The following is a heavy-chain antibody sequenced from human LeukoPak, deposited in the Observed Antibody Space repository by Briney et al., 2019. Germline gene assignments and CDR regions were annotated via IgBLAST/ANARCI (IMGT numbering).Heavy chain of an antibody. J-gene: IGHJ3*02. CDR1: GGSISSGDYY. CDR2: IYYSGST. V-gene: IGHV4-30-4*01. D-gene: IGHD2-21*02. Sequence: SETLSLTCTVSGGSISSGDYYWSWIRQPPGKGLEWIGYIYYSGSTYYNPSLKSRVTISVDTSKNQFSLKLSSVTAADAAVYYCARVGAAAGGYLRDYAFDIWGQGTMVTVSS. CDR3: ARVGAAAGGYLRDYAFDI.